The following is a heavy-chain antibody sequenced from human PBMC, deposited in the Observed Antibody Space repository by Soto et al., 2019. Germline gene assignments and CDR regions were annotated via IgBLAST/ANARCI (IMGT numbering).Heavy chain of an antibody. J-gene: IGHJ4*02. D-gene: IGHD1-20*01. CDR3: AKDMGLTGTTDGYFDY. CDR1: GFTFDDYA. Sequence: EVQLVESGGGLVQPGRSLRLSCAASGFTFDDYAMQWVRQAPGKGLEWVSGISWNSGSIGYADSVKGRFTISRDNAKNSLYLQMNSLRAEDTALYYCAKDMGLTGTTDGYFDYWGQGTLVTVSS. V-gene: IGHV3-9*01. CDR2: ISWNSGSI.